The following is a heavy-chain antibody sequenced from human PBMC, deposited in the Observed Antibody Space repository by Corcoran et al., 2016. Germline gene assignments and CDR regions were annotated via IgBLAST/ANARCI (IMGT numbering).Heavy chain of an antibody. J-gene: IGHJ5*02. V-gene: IGHV4-39*07. CDR3: TNNGNWYGVGDH. Sequence: QLQLQESGPGLVKPSETLSLTCTVSGVSISNSTYYWGWLRPPPGQGRDWVGRFSYGRSTYDNPSLKGRVTLSVDTSNNHVYLKLTSVTAAGTAIYYCTNNGNWYGVGDHWGQGTLVTVSS. CDR1: GVSISNSTYY. D-gene: IGHD3-10*01. CDR2: FSYGRST.